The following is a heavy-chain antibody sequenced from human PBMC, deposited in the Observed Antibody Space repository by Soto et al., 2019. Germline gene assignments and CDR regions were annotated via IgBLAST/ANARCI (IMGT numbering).Heavy chain of an antibody. J-gene: IGHJ5*02. CDR3: AKDSGTDILTGYSINWFDP. Sequence: GGSLRLSCVVSGFSFSTYAMSWVRQAPGKGLEWVSAISGSGTNTYYADSVKGRFTISKDNSKNTLFLQMNSLRAEDTAIYYCAKDSGTDILTGYSINWFDPWGQGTQVTVSS. CDR1: GFSFSTYA. D-gene: IGHD3-9*01. V-gene: IGHV3-23*01. CDR2: ISGSGTNT.